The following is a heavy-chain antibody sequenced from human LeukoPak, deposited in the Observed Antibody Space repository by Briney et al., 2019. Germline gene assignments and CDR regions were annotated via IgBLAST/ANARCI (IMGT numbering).Heavy chain of an antibody. CDR1: GYTFTSYY. V-gene: IGHV1-46*01. D-gene: IGHD2-8*02. CDR3: ARDQKVAGGLDY. J-gene: IGHJ4*02. Sequence: ASVKVSCKASGYTFTSYYMHWVRQAPGQGLEWMGIINPSGGSTSYAQKFQGRVTMTRDTSTSTVYMELSSLGSEDTAVYYRARDQKVAGGLDYWGQGTLVTVSS. CDR2: INPSGGST.